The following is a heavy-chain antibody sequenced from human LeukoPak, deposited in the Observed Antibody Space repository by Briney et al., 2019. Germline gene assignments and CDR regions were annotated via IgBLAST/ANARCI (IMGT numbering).Heavy chain of an antibody. CDR1: GFTFSDYT. V-gene: IGHV3-64*02. J-gene: IGHJ6*03. CDR2: ITANARSK. Sequence: GGSLRLSCAGSGFTFSDYTMHWVRQGPGKGLEYVSAITANARSKYHADSVRGRFTISRDNSKDTLYLQMGSLRPEDTAVYYCARGPFSYFYMDVWGKGTTVTISS. CDR3: ARGPFSYFYMDV.